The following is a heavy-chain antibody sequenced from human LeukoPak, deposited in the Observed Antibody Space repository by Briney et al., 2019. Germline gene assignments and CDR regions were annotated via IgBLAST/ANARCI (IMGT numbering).Heavy chain of an antibody. V-gene: IGHV3-7*03. CDR2: IKQDGSEK. CDR3: AKASTGYCSGGSCYSFDY. J-gene: IGHJ4*02. D-gene: IGHD2-15*01. Sequence: GGSLRLSCAASGFTFSSYWMSWVRQAPGKGLEWVAKIKQDGSEKYYVDSVKGRFTISRDNSKNTLYLQMNSLRAEDTAVYYCAKASTGYCSGGSCYSFDYWGQGTLVTVSS. CDR1: GFTFSSYW.